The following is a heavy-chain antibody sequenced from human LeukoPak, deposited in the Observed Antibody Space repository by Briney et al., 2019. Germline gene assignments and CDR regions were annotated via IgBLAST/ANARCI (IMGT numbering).Heavy chain of an antibody. CDR1: GYTFISYG. CDR2: ISPYTTKT. CDR3: AREGGVGPTAPPDYYSYQMDV. J-gene: IGHJ6*03. D-gene: IGHD1-26*01. Sequence: ASVKVSCKASGYTFISYGITWVRQAPGQGLEWMGWISPYTTKTNYAQSLQGRVTITTDTSTRTAYMELRSLRSDDTAVYYCAREGGVGPTAPPDYYSYQMDVWGKGTTVTVSS. V-gene: IGHV1-18*01.